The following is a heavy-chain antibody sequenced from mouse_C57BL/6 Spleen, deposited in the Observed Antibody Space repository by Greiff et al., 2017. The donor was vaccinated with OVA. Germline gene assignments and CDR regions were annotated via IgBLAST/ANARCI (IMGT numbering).Heavy chain of an antibody. J-gene: IGHJ4*01. D-gene: IGHD2-4*01. CDR1: GYTFTDYN. CDR3: ARSYDYDKGYYAMDY. V-gene: IGHV1-18*01. CDR2: INPNNGGT. Sequence: EVQLQESGPELVKPGASVKIPCKASGYTFTDYNMDWVKQSHGKSLEWIGDINPNNGGTIYNQKFKGKATLTVDKSSSTAYMELRSLTSEDTAVYYCARSYDYDKGYYAMDYWGQGTSVTVSS.